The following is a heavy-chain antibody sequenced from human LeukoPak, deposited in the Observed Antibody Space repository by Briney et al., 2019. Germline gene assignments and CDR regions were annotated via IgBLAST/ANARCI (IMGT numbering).Heavy chain of an antibody. V-gene: IGHV3-23*01. Sequence: PGGSLRLSCAASRFTFSSYAMSWVRQAPGKGLEWVSAISGSGSNTYYADSVTGRFTFSRDNSKNTLYLQMNSLRVEDTAVYYCAKKVGSGWYEGLDYWGQGTLVTVSS. CDR1: RFTFSSYA. D-gene: IGHD6-19*01. J-gene: IGHJ4*02. CDR3: AKKVGSGWYEGLDY. CDR2: ISGSGSNT.